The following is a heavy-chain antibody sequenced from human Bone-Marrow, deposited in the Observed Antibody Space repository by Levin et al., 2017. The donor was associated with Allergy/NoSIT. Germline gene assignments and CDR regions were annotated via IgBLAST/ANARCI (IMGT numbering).Heavy chain of an antibody. CDR3: ATDWGVGATLYYYYGMDV. CDR2: FDPEDGET. V-gene: IGHV1-24*01. Sequence: ASVKVSCKVSGYTLTELSMHWVRQAPGKGLEWMGGFDPEDGETIYAQKFQGRVTMTEDTSTDTAYMELSSLRSEDTAVYYCATDWGVGATLYYYYGMDVWGQGTTVTVSS. CDR1: GYTLTELS. J-gene: IGHJ6*02. D-gene: IGHD1-26*01.